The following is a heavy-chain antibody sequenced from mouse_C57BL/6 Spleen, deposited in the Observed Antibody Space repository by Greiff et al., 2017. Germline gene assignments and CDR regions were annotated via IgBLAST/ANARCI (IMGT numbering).Heavy chain of an antibody. CDR1: GYTFTDYN. D-gene: IGHD2-5*01. CDR3: ARRGIVTSRGFAY. J-gene: IGHJ3*01. CDR2: INPNNGGT. Sequence: DVKLQESGPELVKPGASVKIPCKASGYTFTDYNMDWVKQSHGKSLEWIGDINPNNGGTIYNQKFKGKATLTVDKSSSTAYMELRSLTSEDTAVYYCARRGIVTSRGFAYWGQGTLVTVSA. V-gene: IGHV1-18*01.